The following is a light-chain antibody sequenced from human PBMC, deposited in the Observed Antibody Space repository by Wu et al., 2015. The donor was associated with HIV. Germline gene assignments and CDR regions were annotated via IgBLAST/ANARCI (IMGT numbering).Light chain of an antibody. V-gene: IGKV3-15*01. CDR1: QSISTN. CDR2: DAS. CDR3: QQYNNWPPST. J-gene: IGKJ1*01. Sequence: EVVMTQSPATLSVSPGETATLFCRASQSISTNLAWYQQKPGRAPRLLIYDASTRATGTPGRFSGRGSGTEFTLTINSMQSEDFAVYYCQQYNNWPPSTFGQGTKVDIK.